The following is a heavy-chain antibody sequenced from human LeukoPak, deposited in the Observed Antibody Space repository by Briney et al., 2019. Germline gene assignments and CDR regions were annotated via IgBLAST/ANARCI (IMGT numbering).Heavy chain of an antibody. CDR3: ARAPGYCDSSSCENWYFDL. D-gene: IGHD2-2*01. CDR2: ISYDGSNK. Sequence: PGRSLRLSCAASGFTFSSYAMHWVRQAPGKGLEWVAVISYDGSNKYYADSVKGRFAISRDTSKNTLYLQMNSLRAEDTAFYYCARAPGYCDSSSCENWYFDLWGRGTLVTVSS. J-gene: IGHJ2*01. V-gene: IGHV3-30*09. CDR1: GFTFSSYA.